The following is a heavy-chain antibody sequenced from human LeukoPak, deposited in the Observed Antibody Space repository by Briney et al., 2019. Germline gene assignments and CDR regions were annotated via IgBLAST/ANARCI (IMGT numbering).Heavy chain of an antibody. Sequence: SETLSLTCAVYGGSFSGYYWSWIRQPPGKGLEWIGEINHSGSTNYNPSLKSRVTISVDTSKNQFSLKLSSVTAAATAVYYCARRENRAHCSSTTPCYYYYGMDVWGQGTTVTVSS. CDR3: ARRENRAHCSSTTPCYYYYGMDV. D-gene: IGHD2-2*01. J-gene: IGHJ6*02. V-gene: IGHV4-34*01. CDR1: GGSFSGYY. CDR2: INHSGST.